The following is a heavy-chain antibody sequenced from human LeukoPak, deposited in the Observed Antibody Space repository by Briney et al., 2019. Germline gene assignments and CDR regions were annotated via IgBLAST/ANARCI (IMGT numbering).Heavy chain of an antibody. CDR1: GGSISSYY. V-gene: IGHV4-59*12. Sequence: SETLSLTCTVSGGSISSYYWSWIRQPPGKGLEWIGYIYYSGSTNYNPSLKSRVTISVDTSKNQFSLKLSSVTAADTAVYYCARGNGPFDYWGQGTLVTVSS. CDR3: ARGNGPFDY. CDR2: IYYSGST. J-gene: IGHJ4*02.